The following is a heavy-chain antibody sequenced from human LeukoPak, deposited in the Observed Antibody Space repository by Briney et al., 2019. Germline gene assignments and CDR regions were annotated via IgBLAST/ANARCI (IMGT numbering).Heavy chain of an antibody. Sequence: PGGSLRLSCAASGFPFSSYAMSWVRQAPGKGLEWVSAISGSGGSTYYADSVKGRFTISRDNSKNTLYLQMNSLRAEDTAVYYCAKVPYSSGWYSNWFDPWGQGTLVTVSS. CDR2: ISGSGGST. CDR3: AKVPYSSGWYSNWFDP. CDR1: GFPFSSYA. V-gene: IGHV3-23*01. J-gene: IGHJ5*02. D-gene: IGHD6-19*01.